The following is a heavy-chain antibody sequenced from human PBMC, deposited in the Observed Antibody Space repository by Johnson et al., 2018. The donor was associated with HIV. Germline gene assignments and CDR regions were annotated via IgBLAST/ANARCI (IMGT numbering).Heavy chain of an antibody. V-gene: IGHV3-7*01. CDR1: GFTFSSYW. CDR3: ASLAHSSSSLAFDI. CDR2: IKQDGSEK. Sequence: EVQLVESGGGVVQPGRSLRLSCAASGFTFSSYWMSWVRQAPGKGLEWVANIKQDGSEKYYVDSVKGRFTISRDTAKNSLYLQMNSLRAEDTAVYYCASLAHSSSSLAFDIWGQGTMVTVSS. J-gene: IGHJ3*02. D-gene: IGHD6-6*01.